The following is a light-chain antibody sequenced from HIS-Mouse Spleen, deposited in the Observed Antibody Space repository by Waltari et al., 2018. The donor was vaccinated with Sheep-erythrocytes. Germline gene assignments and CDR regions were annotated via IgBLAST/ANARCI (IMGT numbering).Light chain of an antibody. J-gene: IGLJ3*02. CDR3: CSYAGSSTPWV. V-gene: IGLV2-23*01. Sequence: QSALTQPPSASGSPGQSVTISCTGTSSDVGGYNYVSWYQQQPGKAPKLRIYEGSKRPSGVSNLFSGSKSGNTASLTISGLQAEDEADYYCCSYAGSSTPWVFGGGTKLTVL. CDR2: EGS. CDR1: SSDVGGYNY.